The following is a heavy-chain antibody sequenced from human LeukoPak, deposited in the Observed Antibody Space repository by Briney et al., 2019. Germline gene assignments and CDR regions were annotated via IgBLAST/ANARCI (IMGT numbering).Heavy chain of an antibody. J-gene: IGHJ3*02. V-gene: IGHV3-53*01. CDR3: ARDVYSSSWNDAFDI. Sequence: GSLRLSCAASGFTVSSNYMSWVRQAPGKGLEWVSVIYSGGSTYYADSVKGRLTISRDNSKNTLYLQMNSLRAEDTAVYYCARDVYSSSWNDAFDIWGQGTMVTVSS. CDR1: GFTVSSNY. CDR2: IYSGGST. D-gene: IGHD6-13*01.